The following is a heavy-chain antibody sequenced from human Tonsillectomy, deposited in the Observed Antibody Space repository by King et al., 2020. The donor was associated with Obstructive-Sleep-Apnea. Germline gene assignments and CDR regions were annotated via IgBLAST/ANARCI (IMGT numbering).Heavy chain of an antibody. V-gene: IGHV1-46*01. CDR3: ARDPGSSGFDI. CDR2: ISPSDSSI. J-gene: IGHJ3*02. Sequence: VQLVQSGAEVKKPGVSVMVSCKASGYTFTSSYIHWVRQAPGQGLEWMEIISPSDSSIIYAQNFQGRVTMTSDTSTSTVYMELSSLRPEDTAVYYCARDPGSSGFDIWGPGTMVTVSS. CDR1: GYTFTSSY. D-gene: IGHD2-2*01.